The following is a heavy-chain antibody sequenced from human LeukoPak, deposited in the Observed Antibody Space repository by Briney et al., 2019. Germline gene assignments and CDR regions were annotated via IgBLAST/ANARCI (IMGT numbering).Heavy chain of an antibody. V-gene: IGHV4-59*01. J-gene: IGHJ6*03. D-gene: IGHD6-19*01. CDR1: GVSISSYY. CDR3: ARSLVAGTNYYYYMDV. CDR2: IYYIGST. Sequence: SETLSLTCTVSGVSISSYYWSWIRQPPGKGLEWIGYIYYIGSTNYNPSLKSRVTISVDTSKNQFSLKLSSVTAEDTAVYYCARSLVAGTNYYYYMDVWGKGTTVTVSS.